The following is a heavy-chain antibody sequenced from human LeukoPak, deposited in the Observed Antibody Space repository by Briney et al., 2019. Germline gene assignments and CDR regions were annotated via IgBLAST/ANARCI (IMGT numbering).Heavy chain of an antibody. D-gene: IGHD4-17*01. J-gene: IGHJ3*02. Sequence: PGGSLRLSCAASGFIVSQNYRSWIRQAPGKGLESVAFIYSGGSTFYADSVKGRFTISRDNSKSMLYLQIESLRAEDTAVYYCAREDRVTNIWSQGTMATVS. CDR2: IYSGGST. V-gene: IGHV3-66*01. CDR1: GFIVSQNY. CDR3: AREDRVTNI.